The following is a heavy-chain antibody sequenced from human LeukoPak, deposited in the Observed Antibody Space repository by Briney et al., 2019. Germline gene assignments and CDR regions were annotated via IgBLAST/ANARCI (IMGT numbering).Heavy chain of an antibody. D-gene: IGHD3-22*01. CDR1: GFIFRTYE. J-gene: IGHJ6*02. Sequence: PGGSLRLSCAASGFIFRTYEMHWLRQAPGKGLEWLSYIDTGGSSVYYADSVKGRFTMSRDNAENSLYLQMDSLRPDDTAVYYCARERYDSFGMDVWGQGKTVMVS. CDR3: ARERYDSFGMDV. CDR2: IDTGGSSV. V-gene: IGHV3-48*03.